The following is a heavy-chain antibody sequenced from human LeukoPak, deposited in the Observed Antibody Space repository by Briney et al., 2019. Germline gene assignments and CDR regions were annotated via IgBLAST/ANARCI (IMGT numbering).Heavy chain of an antibody. CDR3: ASENYGTLGGMDV. J-gene: IGHJ6*02. CDR1: GFTFSIYW. CDR2: IKQDGSEK. V-gene: IGHV3-7*01. Sequence: GGSLRLSCAASGFTFSIYWMSWVRQAPGKGLEWVANIKQDGSEKYYVDSVRGRFTISRDNAKNSLYLQMNSLRAEDTAVYYCASENYGTLGGMDVWGQGTTVTVSS. D-gene: IGHD1-7*01.